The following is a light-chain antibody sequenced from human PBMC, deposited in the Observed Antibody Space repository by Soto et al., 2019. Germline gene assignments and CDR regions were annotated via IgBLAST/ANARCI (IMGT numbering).Light chain of an antibody. Sequence: QPVLTQSSSASASLGSSVKLTCTLSSGHSSYIIAWHQQQPGKAPRYLMKLEGSGSYNKGSGVPDRFSGSSSGAGRYLTISNLQFEDEANYYCETWDSNTRVFGGGTQLTVL. V-gene: IGLV4-60*02. CDR2: LEGSGSY. J-gene: IGLJ2*01. CDR1: SGHSSYI. CDR3: ETWDSNTRV.